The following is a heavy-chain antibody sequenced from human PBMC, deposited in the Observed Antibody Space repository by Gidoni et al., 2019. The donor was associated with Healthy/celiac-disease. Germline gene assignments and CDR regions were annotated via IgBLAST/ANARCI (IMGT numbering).Heavy chain of an antibody. Sequence: EVQLLESAGGLVQPGGYLRLSWSASWFTFSSYASGWVRQAPGEELECVSAIGGSGCSTYYADAVKCRFTISRDNSKNTLYLQMNSLRAEDTAVYYCAKDIVVVPAAMYYYGMDVWGQGTTVTVSS. D-gene: IGHD2-2*01. CDR1: WFTFSSYA. J-gene: IGHJ6*02. CDR3: AKDIVVVPAAMYYYGMDV. V-gene: IGHV3-23*01. CDR2: IGGSGCST.